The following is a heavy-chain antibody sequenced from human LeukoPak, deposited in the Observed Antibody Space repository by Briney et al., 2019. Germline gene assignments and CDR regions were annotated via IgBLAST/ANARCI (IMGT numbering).Heavy chain of an antibody. CDR3: ARGDYGDYGGWFDP. CDR1: GGSISSYY. CDR2: IYYSGST. Sequence: NPSETLSLTCTVSGGSISSYYWSWIRQPPGKGLEWIGYIYYSGSTNYNPSLKSRVTISVDTSKNQFSLKLSSVTAADTAVYYCARGDYGDYGGWFDPWGQGTLVTVSS. J-gene: IGHJ5*02. V-gene: IGHV4-59*01. D-gene: IGHD4-17*01.